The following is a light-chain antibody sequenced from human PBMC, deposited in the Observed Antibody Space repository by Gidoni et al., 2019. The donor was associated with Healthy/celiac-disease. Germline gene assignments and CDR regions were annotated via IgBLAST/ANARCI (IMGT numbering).Light chain of an antibody. Sequence: EIVLTQSPCTLSLSPGERATLSCRASHSVSSSYLGWYQQKPGQAPRLLIYGASTRAPGIPDSFSGSGSGTDFTLTITSLEPEDFAVYYCQQYDSSMGYTFGQGTKLEIK. CDR2: GAS. V-gene: IGKV3-20*01. CDR1: HSVSSSY. CDR3: QQYDSSMGYT. J-gene: IGKJ2*01.